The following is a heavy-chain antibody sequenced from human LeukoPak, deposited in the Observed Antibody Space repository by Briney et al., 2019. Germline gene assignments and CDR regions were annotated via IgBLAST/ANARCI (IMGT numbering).Heavy chain of an antibody. J-gene: IGHJ4*02. Sequence: SETLSLTCTVSGGSISSGSYYWSWIRQPAGKGLEWIGRIYTSGSTNYNPSLKSRVTISVDTSKNQFSLKLSSVTAADTAVYYCARDRPTYYDSSGCYLESDYWGQGTLVTVSS. D-gene: IGHD3-22*01. V-gene: IGHV4-61*02. CDR2: IYTSGST. CDR3: ARDRPTYYDSSGCYLESDY. CDR1: GGSISSGSYY.